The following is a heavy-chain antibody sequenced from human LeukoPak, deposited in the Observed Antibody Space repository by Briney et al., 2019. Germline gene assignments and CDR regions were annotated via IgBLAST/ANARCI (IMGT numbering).Heavy chain of an antibody. CDR3: ARDMYYYGSGSYSGFDP. J-gene: IGHJ5*02. Sequence: GGSLRLSCAASGFTFSSYGMHWVRQAPGKGLEWVAVISYDGSNKYYADSVKGRFTISRDNSKNTLYLQMNSLRAEDTAVYYCARDMYYYGSGSYSGFDPWGQGTLVTVSS. D-gene: IGHD3-10*01. CDR1: GFTFSSYG. CDR2: ISYDGSNK. V-gene: IGHV3-30*19.